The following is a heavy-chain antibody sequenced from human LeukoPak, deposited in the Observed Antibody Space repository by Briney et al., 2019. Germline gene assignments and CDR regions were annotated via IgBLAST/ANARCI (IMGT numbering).Heavy chain of an antibody. CDR2: SCTSRST. D-gene: IGHD2-2*01. V-gene: IGHV3-53*01. Sequence: GGSLRLSCAASGLAVSTTYMSGVPETPGKGVEWVSVSCTSRSTYYADYFKGRFTISRDNSTNTLYLQMNSMRAEDTAVYYCARDITSTSYYDYWGQGTLVTVSS. CDR3: ARDITSTSYYDY. CDR1: GLAVSTTY. J-gene: IGHJ4*02.